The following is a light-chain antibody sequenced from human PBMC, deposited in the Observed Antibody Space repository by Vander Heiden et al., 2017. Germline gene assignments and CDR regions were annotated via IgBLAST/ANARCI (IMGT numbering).Light chain of an antibody. CDR3: SSYTSSSTVV. CDR2: DVS. Sequence: QSALTQPGSASGSPGPAIPIACTGTSSDVGGYNYVSWYQQHPGKAPNRMIYDVSNRPSGVSNRFSGSKSGNTASLTISGLQAEDEADYYCSSYTSSSTVVFGGGTKLTVL. J-gene: IGLJ2*01. CDR1: SSDVGGYNY. V-gene: IGLV2-14*01.